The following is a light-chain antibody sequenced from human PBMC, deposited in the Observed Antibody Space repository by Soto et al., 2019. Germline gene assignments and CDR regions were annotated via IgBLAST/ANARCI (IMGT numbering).Light chain of an antibody. J-gene: IGKJ2*01. CDR3: QQYASYPYT. V-gene: IGKV1-5*01. CDR2: DAS. CDR1: QSIQTW. Sequence: DIQMTQSPSTLSASVGERVTISCRASQSIQTWLAWYQQKPGKAPNLLIFDASDLASGVSSRFSGSGSGAEFTLTISSLQADDFATSYCQQYASYPYTFGRGTRLEIK.